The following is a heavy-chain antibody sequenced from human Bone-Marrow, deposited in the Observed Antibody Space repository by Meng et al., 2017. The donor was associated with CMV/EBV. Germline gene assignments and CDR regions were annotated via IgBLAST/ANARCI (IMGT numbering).Heavy chain of an antibody. V-gene: IGHV4-31*03. Sequence: SETLSSTCTVSGGSISSSSYYWGWIRQHPGKGLEWIGYIYYSGSTYYNPSLKSRVTISVDTSKNQFSLKLSSVTAADTAVYFCARAPDYYYGTDVWGQGTTVTVSS. CDR1: GGSISSSSYY. J-gene: IGHJ6*02. CDR3: ARAPDYYYGTDV. CDR2: IYYSGST.